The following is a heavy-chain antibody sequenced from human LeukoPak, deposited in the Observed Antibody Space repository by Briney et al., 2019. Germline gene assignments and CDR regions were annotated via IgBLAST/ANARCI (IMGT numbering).Heavy chain of an antibody. V-gene: IGHV3-33*01. D-gene: IGHD3-22*01. CDR1: GFTFSNYG. CDR3: ARDWTGGSSGYIDY. Sequence: GGSLRLSCATSGFTFSNYGIHWVRQAAGKGLEWVAVIWSDGSYRYYAESVKGRFTISKDNSKNTLDLQMDSLRADDTAVYYCARDWTGGSSGYIDYWGHGTLVTVSS. J-gene: IGHJ4*01. CDR2: IWSDGSYR.